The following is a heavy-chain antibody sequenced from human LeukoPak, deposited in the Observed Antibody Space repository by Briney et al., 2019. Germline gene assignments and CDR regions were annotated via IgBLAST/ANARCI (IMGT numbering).Heavy chain of an antibody. CDR2: ISDDGSRR. D-gene: IGHD3-10*01. Sequence: GGSLRLSCAATGFTFSKYAIHWGRPAPGKGLEWVAFISDDGSRRHYADSVKGRFTISRDNSKNTLNLQMNSLRAEDTAVYYCVKDRTGTYTLDYWGQGTLVTVSS. CDR3: VKDRTGTYTLDY. CDR1: GFTFSKYA. V-gene: IGHV3-30-3*01. J-gene: IGHJ4*02.